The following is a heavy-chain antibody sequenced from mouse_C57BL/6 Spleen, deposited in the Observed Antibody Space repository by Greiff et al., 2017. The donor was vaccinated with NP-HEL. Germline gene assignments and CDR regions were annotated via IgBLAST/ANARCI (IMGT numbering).Heavy chain of an antibody. Sequence: VKLQESGAELVKPGASVKVSCKASGYTFTSYWLHWVKQRPGQGLEWIGRIHPSDSDTNYNQKFKGKATLTVDKSSSTAYMQLSSLTSEDSAVYYCAIEGIYYYGEFAYWGQGTLVTVSA. J-gene: IGHJ3*01. V-gene: IGHV1-74*01. CDR1: GYTFTSYW. CDR3: AIEGIYYYGEFAY. CDR2: IHPSDSDT. D-gene: IGHD1-1*01.